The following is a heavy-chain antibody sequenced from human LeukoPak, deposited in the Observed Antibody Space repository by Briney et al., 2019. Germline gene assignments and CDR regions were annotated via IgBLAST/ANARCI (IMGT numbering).Heavy chain of an antibody. CDR3: ARGLNYYESSGDISYYFDY. V-gene: IGHV4-39*07. CDR1: GGSTSSSSYY. J-gene: IGHJ4*02. D-gene: IGHD3-22*01. Sequence: SETLSLTCTVSGGSTSSSSYYWGWIRQPPGKGLEWIGSIYYSGSTYYNPSLKSRVTISVDTSKNQFSLKLSSVTAADTAVYYCARGLNYYESSGDISYYFDYWGQGTLVTVSS. CDR2: IYYSGST.